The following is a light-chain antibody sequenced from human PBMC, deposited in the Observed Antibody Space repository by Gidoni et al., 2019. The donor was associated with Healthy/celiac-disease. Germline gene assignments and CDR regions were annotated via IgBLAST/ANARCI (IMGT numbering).Light chain of an antibody. CDR1: QSISTY. J-gene: IGKJ2*01. V-gene: IGKV1-39*01. CDR3: QQSNSTPPT. Sequence: DIQVTQSPSSLSAAIRDRLTITCRASQSISTYLNWYQQKPREAPKLLIYAASNLQGGVPSRFSGSGSGTDFTLTISTLQPEDLGTYYCQQSNSTPPTFGQGTNLEIK. CDR2: AAS.